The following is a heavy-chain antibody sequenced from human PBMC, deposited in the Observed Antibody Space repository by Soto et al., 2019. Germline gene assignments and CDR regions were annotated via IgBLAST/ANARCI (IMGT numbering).Heavy chain of an antibody. J-gene: IGHJ6*02. CDR1: GGTFSSYT. CDR2: MNPNSGNT. CDR3: ARERTGTTSMDV. D-gene: IGHD1-1*01. V-gene: IGHV1-8*02. Sequence: ASVKVSCKASGGTFSSYTISWVRQAPGQGLEWMGWMNPNSGNTGYAQKFQGRVTMTRNTSISTAYMELSSLRSEDTAVYYCARERTGTTSMDVWGQGTTVTVSS.